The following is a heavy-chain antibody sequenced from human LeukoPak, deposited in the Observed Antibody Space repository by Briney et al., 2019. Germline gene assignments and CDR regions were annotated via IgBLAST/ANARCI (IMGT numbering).Heavy chain of an antibody. J-gene: IGHJ5*02. Sequence: PSETLSLTCAVYGGSFSGYYWSWIRQPPGKGLEWLGEINHSGSTNYNPSLKSRVTISVDTSKNQFSLKLSSVTAADTAVYYCARGIWFGELFWFDPWGQGTLVTVSS. V-gene: IGHV4-34*01. CDR2: INHSGST. D-gene: IGHD3-10*01. CDR3: ARGIWFGELFWFDP. CDR1: GGSFSGYY.